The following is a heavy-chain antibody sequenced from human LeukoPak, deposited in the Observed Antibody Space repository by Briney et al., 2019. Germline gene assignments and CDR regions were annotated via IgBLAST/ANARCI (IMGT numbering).Heavy chain of an antibody. CDR1: GFTFGDYA. CDR2: IRSKAYGGTT. Sequence: GGSLRLSCTASGFTFGDYAMSWVRQAPGKGLEWVGFIRSKAYGGTTEYAASVKGRFTISRDDSKSIAYLQMNSLKTEDTAVYYCTRLPYHCSSTSCYPDAFDIWGQGTMVTVSS. J-gene: IGHJ3*02. CDR3: TRLPYHCSSTSCYPDAFDI. V-gene: IGHV3-49*04. D-gene: IGHD2-2*01.